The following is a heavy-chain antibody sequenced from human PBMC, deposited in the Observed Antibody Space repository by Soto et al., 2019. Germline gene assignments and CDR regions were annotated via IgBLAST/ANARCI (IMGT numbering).Heavy chain of an antibody. Sequence: SGPTLVNPTQTLTLTCTFSGFSLSTSGVGVGWIRQPPGKALEWLALIYWNDDKRYSPSLKSRLTITKDTSKNQVVLTMTNMEPVDTATYYCALLLGPPGNINYYGMDVWGQGTTVTVSS. J-gene: IGHJ6*02. CDR3: ALLLGPPGNINYYGMDV. V-gene: IGHV2-5*01. CDR2: IYWNDDK. CDR1: GFSLSTSGVG. D-gene: IGHD2-15*01.